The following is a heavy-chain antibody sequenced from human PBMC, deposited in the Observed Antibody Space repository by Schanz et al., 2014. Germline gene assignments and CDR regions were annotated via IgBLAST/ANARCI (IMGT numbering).Heavy chain of an antibody. CDR3: GKEGTVVAGSARDY. CDR1: GFTFGTCA. D-gene: IGHD3-10*01. CDR2: ISSGGTNT. J-gene: IGHJ4*02. V-gene: IGHV3-23*04. Sequence: EVHLVESGGGLVQPGRSLRLSCAASGFTFGTCAMPWVRQDPGKGLEWVSSISSGGTNTDYADSVRGRFTLSRDNTKNTLYLQMNSRIGEDTAVYYCGKEGTVVAGSARDYWGRGTMVTVSS.